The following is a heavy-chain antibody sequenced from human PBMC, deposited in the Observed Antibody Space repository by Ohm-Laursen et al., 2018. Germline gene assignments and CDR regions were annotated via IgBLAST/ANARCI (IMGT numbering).Heavy chain of an antibody. Sequence: SLRLSCSASGFTFDDYAMHWVRQAPGKGLEWVSGISWNSGSIGYADSVKGRFTISRDNAKNSLYLQMNSLRAEDTALYYCSKDLGSNYYYYGMDVWGQGTTVTVSS. CDR2: ISWNSGSI. CDR1: GFTFDDYA. D-gene: IGHD3-16*01. V-gene: IGHV3-9*01. CDR3: SKDLGSNYYYYGMDV. J-gene: IGHJ6*02.